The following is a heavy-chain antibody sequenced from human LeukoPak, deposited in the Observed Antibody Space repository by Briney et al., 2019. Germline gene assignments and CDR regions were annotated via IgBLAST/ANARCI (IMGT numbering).Heavy chain of an antibody. V-gene: IGHV3-23*01. CDR1: GFTFSNYG. CDR3: ARTTEGGYTYGYFYYYYMDV. Sequence: GGTLRLSCAASGFTFSNYGMNWVRQAPGKGLEWVSGISGSGGSTYYADSVKGRFTISRDNSRNTLYLQMNSLRAEDTAVYYCARTTEGGYTYGYFYYYYMDVWGKGTTVTVSS. J-gene: IGHJ6*03. D-gene: IGHD5-18*01. CDR2: ISGSGGST.